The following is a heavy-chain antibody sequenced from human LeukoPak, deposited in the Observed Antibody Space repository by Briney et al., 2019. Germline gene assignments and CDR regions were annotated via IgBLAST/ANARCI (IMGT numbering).Heavy chain of an antibody. Sequence: SETLSLTCTVSGGSISSYYWSWIRQPPGKGLEWIGYTYYSGSTNYNPSLKSRVTISVDTSKNQFSLKLSSVTAADTAVYYCARGKGIAARLFDYWGQGTLVTVSS. CDR1: GGSISSYY. J-gene: IGHJ4*02. CDR2: TYYSGST. D-gene: IGHD6-6*01. V-gene: IGHV4-59*01. CDR3: ARGKGIAARLFDY.